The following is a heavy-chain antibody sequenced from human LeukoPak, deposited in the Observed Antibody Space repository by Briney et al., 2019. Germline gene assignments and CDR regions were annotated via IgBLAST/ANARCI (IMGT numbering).Heavy chain of an antibody. J-gene: IGHJ4*02. CDR2: INPSGGST. D-gene: IGHD2-8*02. Sequence: ASVKVSCKASGYTFTSYYMHWVRQAPGQGLEWMGIINPSGGSTSYAQKFQGRVTMTRDTSTSTVYMELGSLRSEDTAVYYCARARSSGQYDYWGQGTLVTVSS. CDR1: GYTFTSYY. CDR3: ARARSSGQYDY. V-gene: IGHV1-46*01.